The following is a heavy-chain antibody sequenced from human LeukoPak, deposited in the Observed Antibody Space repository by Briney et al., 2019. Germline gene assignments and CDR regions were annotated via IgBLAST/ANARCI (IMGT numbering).Heavy chain of an antibody. CDR3: AREPHYCSSTSCHNWFDP. CDR1: GFTFDDYA. CDR2: INTDGSST. Sequence: GGSLRLSCAASGFTFDDYAMHWVRQAPGKGLVWVSRINTDGSSTSYADSVKGRFTISRDDAKNTLYLQMNSLRAEDMAVYYCAREPHYCSSTSCHNWFDPWGQGTLVTVSS. J-gene: IGHJ5*02. D-gene: IGHD2-2*01. V-gene: IGHV3-74*01.